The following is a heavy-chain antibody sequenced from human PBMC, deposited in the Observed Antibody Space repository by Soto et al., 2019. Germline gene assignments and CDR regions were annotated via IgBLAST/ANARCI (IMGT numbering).Heavy chain of an antibody. J-gene: IGHJ3*02. V-gene: IGHV3-23*01. D-gene: IGHD1-1*01. Sequence: GGSLRLSCAASGFTCSSYAMHWARQAPGKGLEWVSAISGSGGSTYYADSVKGRFTISRDNSKNTLHLQMNSLRAEDTAVYYCAKGENGIDAFDIWGQGTMVT. CDR3: AKGENGIDAFDI. CDR1: GFTCSSYA. CDR2: ISGSGGST.